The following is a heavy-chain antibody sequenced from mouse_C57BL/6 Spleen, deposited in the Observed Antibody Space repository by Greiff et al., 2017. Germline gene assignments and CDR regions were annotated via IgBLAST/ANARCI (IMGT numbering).Heavy chain of an antibody. J-gene: IGHJ1*03. D-gene: IGHD2-2*01. CDR3: ARTGNGYYGYFDV. CDR2: IDPSDIEP. CDR1: GYTFTSYW. V-gene: IGHV1-52*01. Sequence: QVQLQQPGAELVRPGSSVKLSCKASGYTFTSYWMHWVKQRPIQGLGWLGNIDPSDIEPTYNQNLKDKATLTVDKSSSTAYMQLSSLTSEDSAVYYWARTGNGYYGYFDVWGTGTTVTVST.